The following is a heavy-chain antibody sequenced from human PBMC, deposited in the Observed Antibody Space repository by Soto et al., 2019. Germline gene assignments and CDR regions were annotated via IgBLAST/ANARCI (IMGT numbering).Heavy chain of an antibody. D-gene: IGHD3-3*01. J-gene: IGHJ4*02. CDR1: GFSLTTSGVG. Sequence: QITLNESGPTQVKPRQTLTLTCTFSGFSLTTSGVGVGWIRQSPGKAPEWLALIYWDDDKRYSPSLKSRLTITKDTSQNQVVLTMADFDPADTATYYCAHRVLRTVFGLVTTTAIYFDFWGQGTPVAVSS. V-gene: IGHV2-5*02. CDR3: AHRVLRTVFGLVTTTAIYFDF. CDR2: IYWDDDK.